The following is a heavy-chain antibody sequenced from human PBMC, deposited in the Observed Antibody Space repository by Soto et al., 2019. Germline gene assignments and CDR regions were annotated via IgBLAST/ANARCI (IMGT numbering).Heavy chain of an antibody. D-gene: IGHD3-10*01. CDR2: ISESGGST. CDR1: GFTFSSYA. Sequence: GGSLRLSCAASGFTFSSYAMSWVRQAPGKGLDWVSTISESGGSTYYADSVKGRFTIYRDNSKNTLYLQMNSLRAEDTAVYYCAKDTGSGLAPYFYYWGQGTLVTVSS. V-gene: IGHV3-23*01. CDR3: AKDTGSGLAPYFYY. J-gene: IGHJ4*02.